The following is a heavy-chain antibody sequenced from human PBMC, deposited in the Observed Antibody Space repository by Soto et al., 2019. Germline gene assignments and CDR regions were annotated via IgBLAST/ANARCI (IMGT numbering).Heavy chain of an antibody. CDR1: GGSISNLY. CDR3: ARAPMVLSRSYFDS. Sequence: SEILSLTCTVSGGSISNLYWSWIRQPPGKGLEWIGYISYSGNTNYNPSLKSRVSISVDTSKNQLSLNLTSVTAADTAVYYCARAPMVLSRSYFDSWGQGTPVTVSS. J-gene: IGHJ4*02. D-gene: IGHD2-8*01. V-gene: IGHV4-59*11. CDR2: ISYSGNT.